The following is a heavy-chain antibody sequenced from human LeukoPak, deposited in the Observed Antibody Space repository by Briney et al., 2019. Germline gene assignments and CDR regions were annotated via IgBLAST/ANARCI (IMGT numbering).Heavy chain of an antibody. V-gene: IGHV5-51*01. Sequence: GESLKISCKGSGYSFTSYWIGWVRQMPGKGLEWMGIIYPGDSDTRYSPSFQGQVTISADKSISTAYLQWSSLKASDTAMYYCARRGYCSSTSCYNWFDPWGQGTLVTVSS. CDR1: GYSFTSYW. D-gene: IGHD2-2*01. CDR2: IYPGDSDT. CDR3: ARRGYCSSTSCYNWFDP. J-gene: IGHJ5*02.